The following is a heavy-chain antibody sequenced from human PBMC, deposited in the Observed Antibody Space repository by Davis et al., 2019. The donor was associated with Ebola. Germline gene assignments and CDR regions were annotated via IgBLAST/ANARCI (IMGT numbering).Heavy chain of an antibody. CDR3: ARVRTGYYYDSSDSPNWFDP. J-gene: IGHJ5*02. D-gene: IGHD3-22*01. V-gene: IGHV1-69*13. Sequence: SVKVSCKASGGSFSSYGINWVRQAPGQGLEWMGRILPMFGSAHYAQKFQGRLTITADDSTRTAYMELSSLRSEDTAVYFCARVRTGYYYDSSDSPNWFDPWGQGTLVTVSS. CDR1: GGSFSSYG. CDR2: ILPMFGSA.